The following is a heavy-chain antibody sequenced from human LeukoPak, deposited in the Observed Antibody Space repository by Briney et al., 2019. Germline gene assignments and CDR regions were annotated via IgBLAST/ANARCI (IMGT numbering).Heavy chain of an antibody. V-gene: IGHV3-33*01. D-gene: IGHD3-22*01. CDR1: GFTFSTSG. J-gene: IGHJ4*02. CDR3: ARARGVSTGYRPIDY. Sequence: GRSLRLSCAASGFTFSTSGMHWVRQAPGKGLEWVAVIWCDGSNKHYAESVKGRFSISRDNSKSTLYLQMNSLRAEDTAVYYCARARGVSTGYRPIDYWGQGTLVTVSS. CDR2: IWCDGSNK.